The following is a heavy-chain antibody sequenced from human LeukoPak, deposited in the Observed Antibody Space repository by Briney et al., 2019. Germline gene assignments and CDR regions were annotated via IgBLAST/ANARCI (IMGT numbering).Heavy chain of an antibody. Sequence: SETLSLTCTVSGGSISSGSYYWSWIRQPAGKGLEWIGRIYTSGTTNYNPSLKSRVTITVDKSKNQFSLKLSSVTAADTAVYYCASRNYYDSTGYYPHWGQGTLVTVSS. CDR3: ASRNYYDSTGYYPH. J-gene: IGHJ4*02. V-gene: IGHV4-61*02. D-gene: IGHD3-22*01. CDR1: GGSISSGSYY. CDR2: IYTSGTT.